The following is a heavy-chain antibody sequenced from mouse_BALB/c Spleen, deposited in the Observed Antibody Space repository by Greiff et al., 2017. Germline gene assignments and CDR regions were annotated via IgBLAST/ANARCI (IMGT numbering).Heavy chain of an antibody. CDR3: ARGEPITTVPGLFAY. CDR2: IWAGGST. D-gene: IGHD1-1*01. CDR1: GFSLTSYG. V-gene: IGHV2-9*02. Sequence: VKVVESGPGLVAPSQSLSITCTVSGFSLTSYGVHWVRQPPGKGLEWLGVIWAGGSTNYNSALMSRLSISKDNSKSQVFLKMNSLQTDDTAMYYCARGEPITTVPGLFAYWGQGTLVTVSA. J-gene: IGHJ3*01.